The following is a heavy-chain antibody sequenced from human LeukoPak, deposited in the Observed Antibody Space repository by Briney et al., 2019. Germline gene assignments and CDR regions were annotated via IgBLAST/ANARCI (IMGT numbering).Heavy chain of an antibody. Sequence: SETLSLTCTVSGGSIISGSYYWSWIRQPAGKGLEWIGRIYTSGSTNYNPSLKSRVTISVDTSKNQFSLKLNSVTAADTAVYYCASRYDFWSGYPNAFDIWGQGTMVTVSS. CDR1: GGSIISGSYY. D-gene: IGHD3-3*01. CDR3: ASRYDFWSGYPNAFDI. CDR2: IYTSGST. J-gene: IGHJ3*02. V-gene: IGHV4-61*02.